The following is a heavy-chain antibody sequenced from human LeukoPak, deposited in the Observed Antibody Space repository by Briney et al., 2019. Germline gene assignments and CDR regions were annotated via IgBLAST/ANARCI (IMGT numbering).Heavy chain of an antibody. D-gene: IGHD4-17*01. CDR3: ARVSAPPDYGDYVSENWFDP. Sequence: GASVKVSCKASGYTFTSYIINWVRQAPGQGLEWMGWISAYNKRNYAQKFQGRVTMTTDTSTSTAYMELRNLRSDDTAAYYCARVSAPPDYGDYVSENWFDPWGQGTLVTVSS. CDR1: GYTFTSYI. V-gene: IGHV1-18*01. CDR2: ISAYNKR. J-gene: IGHJ5*02.